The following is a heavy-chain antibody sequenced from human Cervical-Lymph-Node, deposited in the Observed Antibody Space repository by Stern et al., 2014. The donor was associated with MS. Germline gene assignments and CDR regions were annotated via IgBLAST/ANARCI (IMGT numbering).Heavy chain of an antibody. D-gene: IGHD6-13*01. CDR1: GGSISSYY. CDR3: AREGTAAAGTGYYYYGMDV. Sequence: VQLVESGPGLVKPSETLSLTCIVSGGSISSYYWSWIRQPPGKGLEWIGDIYYSGSTNYNPSLKSRVTISVDTSKNQFSLKLSSVTAADTAVYYCAREGTAAAGTGYYYYGMDVWGQGTTVTVSS. V-gene: IGHV4-59*01. J-gene: IGHJ6*02. CDR2: IYYSGST.